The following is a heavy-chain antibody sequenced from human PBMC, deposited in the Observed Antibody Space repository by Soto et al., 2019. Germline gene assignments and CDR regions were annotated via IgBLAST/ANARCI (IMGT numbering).Heavy chain of an antibody. CDR3: ARNESSNIYGRDV. V-gene: IGHV3-21*02. J-gene: IGHJ6*02. D-gene: IGHD6-6*01. CDR1: GFTFSSYS. CDR2: ISSSSFSI. Sequence: EVQLVESGGGLVKPGGSLRLSCAASGFTFSSYSMNWVRQAPGKGLEWVSSISSSSFSINYADSVKGRFSISRDNAQNSLHLQMNNLRAEDTAVYYCARNESSNIYGRDVLGQGTTVTVSS.